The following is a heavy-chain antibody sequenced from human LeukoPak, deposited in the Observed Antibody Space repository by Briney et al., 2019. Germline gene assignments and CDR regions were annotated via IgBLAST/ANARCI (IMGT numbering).Heavy chain of an antibody. V-gene: IGHV4-39*01. Sequence: PSETLSLTCTVSGGSISGSSYYWGWIRQPPGKGLEWIGSIYYSGSTYYNPSLKSRVTISVDTSKNQFSLKLSSVTAADTAVYYCARGAEEEFIVAVVAATYYFDYWGQGTLVTVSS. D-gene: IGHD2-15*01. J-gene: IGHJ4*02. CDR2: IYYSGST. CDR1: GGSISGSSYY. CDR3: ARGAEEEFIVAVVAATYYFDY.